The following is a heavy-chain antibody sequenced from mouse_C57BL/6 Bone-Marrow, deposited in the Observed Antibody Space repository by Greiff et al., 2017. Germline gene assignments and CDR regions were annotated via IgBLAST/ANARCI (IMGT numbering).Heavy chain of an antibody. J-gene: IGHJ3*01. CDR1: GYTFTDYN. CDR3: ASRAELRLSFAY. D-gene: IGHD3-2*02. Sequence: VQLQQSGPELVKPGASVKIPCKASGYTFTDYNMDWVKQSHGKSLEWIGDINPNNGGTIYNQKFKGKATLTVDKSSSTAYMELRSLTSEDTAVYYCASRAELRLSFAYWGQGTLVTVSA. V-gene: IGHV1-18*01. CDR2: INPNNGGT.